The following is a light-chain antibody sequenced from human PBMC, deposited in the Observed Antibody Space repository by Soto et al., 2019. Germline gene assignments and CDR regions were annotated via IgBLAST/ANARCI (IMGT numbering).Light chain of an antibody. CDR3: SSYTSSSILV. J-gene: IGLJ2*01. Sequence: QSVLTQPASVSGSPGQSITISCTGTSSDIGGYNYVSWYQQHPGKAPKLIIYDVSNRPSGVSNRFSGSKSDNTASLTISGLQAEDDADYYCSSYTSSSILVFGGGTQLTVL. CDR2: DVS. CDR1: SSDIGGYNY. V-gene: IGLV2-14*03.